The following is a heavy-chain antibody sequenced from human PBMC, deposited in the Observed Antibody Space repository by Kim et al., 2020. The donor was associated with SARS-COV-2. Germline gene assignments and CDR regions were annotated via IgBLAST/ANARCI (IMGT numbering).Heavy chain of an antibody. D-gene: IGHD1-26*01. Sequence: GGSLRLSCAVSGFTFSRYAMSWVRQAPGKGLEWVSSLSGSGTSTYYADSVKGQFTISRDNPKNTLYLQMSSLRAGDTAVYYCAKSSSSTGGTYSDFDFWGQGTPVTVSS. CDR2: LSGSGTST. CDR1: GFTFSRYA. V-gene: IGHV3-23*01. J-gene: IGHJ4*02. CDR3: AKSSSSTGGTYSDFDF.